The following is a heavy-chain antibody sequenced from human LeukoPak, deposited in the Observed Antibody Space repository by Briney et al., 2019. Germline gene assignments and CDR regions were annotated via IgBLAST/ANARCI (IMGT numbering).Heavy chain of an antibody. CDR3: VRTVTPNYYYYYYMDV. V-gene: IGHV4-59*01. J-gene: IGHJ6*03. D-gene: IGHD4-11*01. CDR1: GTSISSYY. CDR2: IYYTGST. Sequence: SETLSLTCTVSGTSISSYYWSWVRQPPGRALEWLGYIYYTGSTNYNPSLKSRVAMSLDTSRNQFSLRLSSVSAADTAVYYCVRTVTPNYYYYYYMDVWGKGTTVTVSS.